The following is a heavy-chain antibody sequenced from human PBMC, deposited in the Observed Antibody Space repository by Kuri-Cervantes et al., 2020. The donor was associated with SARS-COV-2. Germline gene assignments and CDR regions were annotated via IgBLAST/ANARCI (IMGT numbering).Heavy chain of an antibody. CDR3: ARGTHYFDSTTYWSTGWV. J-gene: IGHJ4*02. D-gene: IGHD3-22*01. CDR2: IYPSGST. Sequence: SETLSLTCTVSGGSISSDRYYWSWIRQPAGKGLEWIGRIYPSGSTNYHPSLKSRVTLSVDTSKNQFSLKLSSVTAADTAVYYRARGTHYFDSTTYWSTGWVWGQGTLVTVSS. V-gene: IGHV4-61*02. CDR1: GGSISSDRYY.